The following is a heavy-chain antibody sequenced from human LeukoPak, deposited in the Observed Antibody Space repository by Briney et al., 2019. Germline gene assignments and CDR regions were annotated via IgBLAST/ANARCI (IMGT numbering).Heavy chain of an antibody. D-gene: IGHD2-2*01. CDR1: GGSIINYY. J-gene: IGHJ4*02. CDR3: ARGRSRGSCSTTNCYFDF. V-gene: IGHV4-59*01. Sequence: SETLSLTCSVSGGSIINYYWSWIRQSPGKGLEWIGYIYYCGRTNYNPSLKSRVTISVDMSKNQVSLKLSSVTAADTAVYVCARGRSRGSCSTTNCYFDFWGQGSLVTVSS. CDR2: IYYCGRT.